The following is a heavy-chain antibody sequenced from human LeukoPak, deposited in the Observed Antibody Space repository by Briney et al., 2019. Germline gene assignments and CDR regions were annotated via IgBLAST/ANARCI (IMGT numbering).Heavy chain of an antibody. CDR1: GFPFSSYA. CDR3: AKMQGYFDL. Sequence: GGSLRLSCAASGFPFSSYAMYWVRQAPGKGLVWVARVHGDGYSISYADSVRGRFTISRDNAKDTLYLHMNSLRPEDTAVYYCAKMQGYFDLWGRDTLVTVSS. J-gene: IGHJ2*01. CDR2: VHGDGYSI. V-gene: IGHV3-74*01.